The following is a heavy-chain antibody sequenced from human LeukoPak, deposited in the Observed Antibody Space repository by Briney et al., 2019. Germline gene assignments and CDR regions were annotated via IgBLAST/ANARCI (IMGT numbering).Heavy chain of an antibody. Sequence: SETLSLTCTVSGGSISSSSYYWGWIRQPPGKGLEWIGSIYYSGSTYYNPSLKSRVTISVDTSKNQFSLKLSSVTAADTAVYYCASVAARRGGWFDPWGQGTLVTVSS. J-gene: IGHJ5*02. D-gene: IGHD6-6*01. V-gene: IGHV4-39*07. CDR2: IYYSGST. CDR1: GGSISSSSYY. CDR3: ASVAARRGGWFDP.